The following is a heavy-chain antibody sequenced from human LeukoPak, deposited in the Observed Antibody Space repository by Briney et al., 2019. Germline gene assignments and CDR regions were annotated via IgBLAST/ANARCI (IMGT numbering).Heavy chain of an antibody. V-gene: IGHV4-34*01. CDR3: ARGRPTGGVDY. D-gene: IGHD3-16*01. CDR1: GGSFSGYY. J-gene: IGHJ4*02. Sequence: SETLSLTCVVYGGSFSGYYWSWIRQPPGKGLEWIGEINHSGSTNYNPSLKSRVTISVDTSKNQFSLKLSSVTAADTAVYYCARGRPTGGVDYWGQGTLVTVSS. CDR2: INHSGST.